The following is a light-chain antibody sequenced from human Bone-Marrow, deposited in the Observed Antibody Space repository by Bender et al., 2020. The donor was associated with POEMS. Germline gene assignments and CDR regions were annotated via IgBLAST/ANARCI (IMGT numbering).Light chain of an antibody. CDR1: SSDVGGYNY. Sequence: QSVLTQPPSVSGSPGQSITISCTGTSSDVGGYNYVSWYQQHPGKAPKLMICDVSNRPSGVSNRFSGSKSGNTASLTISGLQAEDEADYYCSSYTSSSTLVFGGGTKLTVL. V-gene: IGLV2-14*03. CDR2: DVS. J-gene: IGLJ2*01. CDR3: SSYTSSSTLV.